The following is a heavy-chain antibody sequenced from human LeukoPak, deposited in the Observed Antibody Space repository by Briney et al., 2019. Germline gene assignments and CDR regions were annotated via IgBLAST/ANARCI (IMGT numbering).Heavy chain of an antibody. D-gene: IGHD3-3*01. J-gene: IGHJ6*03. V-gene: IGHV1-2*04. CDR1: GYTFTGYY. Sequence: ASVKVSCKASGYTFTGYYMHWVRQAPGQGLEWMGWINPNSGGTNYAQKFQGWVTMTRDTSISTAYMELSSLRSEDTAVYYCARDVYDFWSGYYDHYYYYYMDVWGKGTTVTVSS. CDR3: ARDVYDFWSGYYDHYYYYYMDV. CDR2: INPNSGGT.